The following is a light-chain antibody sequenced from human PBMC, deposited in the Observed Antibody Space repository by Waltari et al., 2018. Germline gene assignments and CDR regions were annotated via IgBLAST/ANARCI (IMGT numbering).Light chain of an antibody. V-gene: IGLV2-23*02. CDR1: RSDVWSYNL. J-gene: IGLJ2*01. Sequence: QSALTQPASVSGSPGQSITISCTGTRSDVWSYNLVSWYQQHPGKAPKLMIYEVSTRPSGVSNRFSGSKSGNTASLTISGLQAEDEADYYCCSYAGSSTFVFGGGTKLTVL. CDR3: CSYAGSSTFV. CDR2: EVS.